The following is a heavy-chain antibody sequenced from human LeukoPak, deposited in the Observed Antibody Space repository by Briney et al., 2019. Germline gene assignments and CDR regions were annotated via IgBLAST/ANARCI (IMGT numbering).Heavy chain of an antibody. CDR1: GGSISSYY. CDR2: IYYSGST. D-gene: IGHD3-10*01. Sequence: SETLSLTCTVSGGSISSYYWSWIRQPPGKGLECIGDIYYSGSTNYNPSLRSRVTISADTSKNHFSLKLTSVTAADTAVYYCARDQTYSGSGIYTYFDYWGQGILVTVSS. J-gene: IGHJ4*02. CDR3: ARDQTYSGSGIYTYFDY. V-gene: IGHV4-59*12.